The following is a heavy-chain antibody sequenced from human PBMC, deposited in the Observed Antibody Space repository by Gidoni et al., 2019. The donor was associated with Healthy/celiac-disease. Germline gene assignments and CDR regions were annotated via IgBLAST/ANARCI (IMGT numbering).Heavy chain of an antibody. J-gene: IGHJ5*02. CDR2: IGTAGDT. CDR1: GFTFSSYD. D-gene: IGHD5-12*01. V-gene: IGHV3-13*04. CDR3: ARGSYSGYDFWFDP. Sequence: EVQLVESGGGLVQPGGSLRLSCAASGFTFSSYDMHWVRQATGKGLEWVSAIGTAGDTYYPGSVKGRFTISRENAKNSLYLQMNSLRAGDTAVYYCARGSYSGYDFWFDPWGQGTLVTVSS.